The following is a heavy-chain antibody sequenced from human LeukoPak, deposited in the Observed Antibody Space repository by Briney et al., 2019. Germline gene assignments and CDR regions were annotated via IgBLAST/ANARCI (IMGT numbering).Heavy chain of an antibody. CDR1: DGSISSYY. Sequence: SETLSLTCTVSDGSISSYYWSWIRQPPGKGLEWIGYIYYSGSTNYNPSLKSRVTISVDTSKNQFSLKLSSVTAADTAVYYCARGDYYDSSGYFVYWGQGTLVTVSS. J-gene: IGHJ4*02. D-gene: IGHD3-22*01. V-gene: IGHV4-59*01. CDR2: IYYSGST. CDR3: ARGDYYDSSGYFVY.